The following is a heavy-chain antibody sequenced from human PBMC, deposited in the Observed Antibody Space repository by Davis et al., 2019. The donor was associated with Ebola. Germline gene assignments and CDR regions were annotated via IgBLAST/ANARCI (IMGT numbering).Heavy chain of an antibody. Sequence: GESLKISCAASGFTLSDYYMSWIRQAPGKGLEWVSYISGGGRTIYYADSVKGRFTISRDNSKNTLYLQMNSLRAEDTAVYYCAREITMVQGVIQNYYYGMDVWGQGTTVTVSS. CDR2: ISGGGRTI. D-gene: IGHD3-10*01. CDR1: GFTLSDYY. V-gene: IGHV3-11*04. J-gene: IGHJ6*02. CDR3: AREITMVQGVIQNYYYGMDV.